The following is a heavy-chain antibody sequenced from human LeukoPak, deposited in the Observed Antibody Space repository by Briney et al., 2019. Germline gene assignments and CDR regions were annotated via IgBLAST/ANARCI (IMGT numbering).Heavy chain of an antibody. CDR1: GFTFSSYW. Sequence: GGSLRLSCAASGFTFSSYWMHWVRQAPGKGLVWVARIKYDASFTNYADSVKGRFTISRDNAKNTLYLHMNSLRAEDTAVYYCVRDGEHWDFDQWGQGTLVPVSS. D-gene: IGHD3-3*02. J-gene: IGHJ4*02. V-gene: IGHV3-74*01. CDR3: VRDGEHWDFDQ. CDR2: IKYDASFT.